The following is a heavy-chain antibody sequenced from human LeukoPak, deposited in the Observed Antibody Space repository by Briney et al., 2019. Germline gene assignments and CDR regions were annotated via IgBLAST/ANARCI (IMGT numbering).Heavy chain of an antibody. Sequence: PSQTLSLTCTVSGGSISSYYWSWIRQPPGKGLEWIGYIYYSGSTNYNPSLKSRVTISVDTSKNQFSLKLSSVTAADTAVYYCASGVPYYGSGSYPDWFDPWGQGTLVTVSS. D-gene: IGHD3-10*01. CDR1: GGSISSYY. V-gene: IGHV4-59*01. CDR2: IYYSGST. J-gene: IGHJ5*02. CDR3: ASGVPYYGSGSYPDWFDP.